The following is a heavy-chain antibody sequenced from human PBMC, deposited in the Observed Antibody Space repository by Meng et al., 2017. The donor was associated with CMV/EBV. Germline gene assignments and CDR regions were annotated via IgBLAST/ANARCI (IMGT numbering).Heavy chain of an antibody. J-gene: IGHJ5*02. CDR2: ISGSGGST. CDR1: GVTFSSYA. D-gene: IGHD1-26*01. CDR3: AKDLLSGSYWFDP. V-gene: IGHV3-23*01. Sequence: ASGVTFSSYAMGWVRQAPGKGLEWVSAISGSGGSTYYADSVKGRFTISRDNSKNTLYLQMNSLRAEDTAVYYCAKDLLSGSYWFDPWGQGTLVTVSS.